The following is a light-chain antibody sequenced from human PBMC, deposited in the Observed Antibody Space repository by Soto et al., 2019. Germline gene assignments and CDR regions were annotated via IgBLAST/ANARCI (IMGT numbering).Light chain of an antibody. CDR2: DVS. CDR1: SSDVGGYNY. J-gene: IGLJ2*01. CDR3: CSYAGRYTSVV. V-gene: IGLV2-11*01. Sequence: QSALTQPRSVSGSPGQSVTISGTGTSSDVGGYNYVSWYQQHPGKAPKLMIYDVSKRPSGVPDRFSGSKSGNTASLTISVLQAEDEADYYCCSYAGRYTSVVFGGGTTVPVL.